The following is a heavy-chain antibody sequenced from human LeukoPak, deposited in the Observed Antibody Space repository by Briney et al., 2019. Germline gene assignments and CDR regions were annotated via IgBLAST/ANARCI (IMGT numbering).Heavy chain of an antibody. Sequence: GGSLRLSCAASGFTFSSNGMNWVRQAPGKGLEWVSGISGSGGSTYYADSVKGRFTISRDNSKNTLFLQLNSLRAEDTAVYYCASILGSGSHNDYWGQGTLVTVSS. J-gene: IGHJ4*02. CDR1: GFTFSSNG. CDR2: ISGSGGST. V-gene: IGHV3-23*01. CDR3: ASILGSGSHNDY. D-gene: IGHD3-10*01.